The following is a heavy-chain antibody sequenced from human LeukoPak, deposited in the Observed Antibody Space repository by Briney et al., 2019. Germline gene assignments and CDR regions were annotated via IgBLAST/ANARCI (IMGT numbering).Heavy chain of an antibody. D-gene: IGHD6-19*01. V-gene: IGHV3-30*02. CDR1: GFTFSSYG. Sequence: GGSLRLSCAASGFTFSSYGMHWVRQAPGKGLERVAFIRYDGSNKYYADSVKGRFTISRDNSKNTLYLQMNSLRAEDTAVYYCAKEVSGSSGSFFDYWGQGTLVTVSS. CDR2: IRYDGSNK. J-gene: IGHJ4*02. CDR3: AKEVSGSSGSFFDY.